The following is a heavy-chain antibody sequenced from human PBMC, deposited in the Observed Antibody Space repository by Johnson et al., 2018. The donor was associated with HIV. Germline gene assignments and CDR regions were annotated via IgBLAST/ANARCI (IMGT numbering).Heavy chain of an antibody. CDR3: ATRQQLVPGSFDI. V-gene: IGHV3-9*01. Sequence: LVESGGGVVQPGRSLRLSCAASGFTFSSYGMHWVLQAPGKGLEWVSGISWNSGSIGYADSVKGRFTISRDNAKNSLYLQMNSLRAEDTALYYCATRQQLVPGSFDIWGQGTMVTVSS. D-gene: IGHD6-13*01. J-gene: IGHJ3*02. CDR2: ISWNSGSI. CDR1: GFTFSSYG.